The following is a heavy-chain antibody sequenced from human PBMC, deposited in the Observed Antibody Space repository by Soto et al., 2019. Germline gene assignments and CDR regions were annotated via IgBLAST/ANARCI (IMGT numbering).Heavy chain of an antibody. CDR2: IIPIFGTA. J-gene: IGHJ5*02. CDR1: GGTFSSYA. V-gene: IGHV1-69*01. Sequence: QVQLVQSGAEVKKPGSSVKVSCKASGGTFSSYAISWVRQAPGQGLEWMGGIIPIFGTANYAQKFQGRVTITADESTSTAYMGLSSLRSEDTAVYYCARLVVPAAIPINWFDPWGQGTLVTVSS. CDR3: ARLVVPAAIPINWFDP. D-gene: IGHD2-2*01.